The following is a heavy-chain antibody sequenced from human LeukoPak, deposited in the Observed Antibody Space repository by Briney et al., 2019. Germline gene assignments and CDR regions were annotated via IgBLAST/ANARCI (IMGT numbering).Heavy chain of an antibody. CDR1: GFTFSSSW. CDR2: IKQDGSAK. V-gene: IGHV3-7*04. J-gene: IGHJ4*02. CDR3: ARGDKWSFDY. Sequence: GGSLRLSCAASGFTFSSSWMHWVRQAPGKGLEWVANIKQDGSAKNYADSVKGRFTISRDNAKNSLYLQMSSLRAEDTAVHYCARGDKWSFDYWGQGTLVTVSS. D-gene: IGHD2-15*01.